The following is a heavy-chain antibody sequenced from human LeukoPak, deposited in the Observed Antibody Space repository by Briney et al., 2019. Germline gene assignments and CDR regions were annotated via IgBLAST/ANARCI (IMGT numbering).Heavy chain of an antibody. Sequence: GGSLRLSCAASGFTVSSNYMSWVRQAPGKGLEWFSVIYSGGSTYYADSVKGRFTISRDNSKNTLYLQMNSLRAEDTAVYYCARGSDYGDYGYFDLWGRGTLVTVSS. CDR1: GFTVSSNY. CDR3: ARGSDYGDYGYFDL. V-gene: IGHV3-53*01. J-gene: IGHJ2*01. D-gene: IGHD4-17*01. CDR2: IYSGGST.